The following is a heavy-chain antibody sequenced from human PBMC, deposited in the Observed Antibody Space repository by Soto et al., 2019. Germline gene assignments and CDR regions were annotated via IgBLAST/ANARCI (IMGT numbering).Heavy chain of an antibody. CDR3: ATGYSSSWYRGFNRRYYFDY. CDR1: GYTXTELS. D-gene: IGHD6-13*01. J-gene: IGHJ4*02. CDR2: FDPEDGET. Sequence: SXKVSFKVSGYTXTELSMDLVRQAPGKGLEWIGGFDPEDGETIYAQKFQGIVTMTEDTSTETAYIELRSLRSEDTAVYYCATGYSSSWYRGFNRRYYFDYWGQGTLVTVSS. V-gene: IGHV1-24*01.